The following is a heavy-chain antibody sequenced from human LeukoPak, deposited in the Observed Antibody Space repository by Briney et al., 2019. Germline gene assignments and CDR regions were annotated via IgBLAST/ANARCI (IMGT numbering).Heavy chain of an antibody. V-gene: IGHV4-4*07. J-gene: IGHJ6*02. CDR1: GGSISSYY. D-gene: IGHD4-17*01. CDR2: IYTSGST. Sequence: PSETLSLTCPVSGGSISSYYWSWIRQPAGKGLEWIGRIYTSGSTNYNPSLKSRVTMSVDTSKNQFSLKLSSVTAADTAVYYCARDKRETVTTAPYYYYYYGMDVWGQGTTVTVSS. CDR3: ARDKRETVTTAPYYYYYYGMDV.